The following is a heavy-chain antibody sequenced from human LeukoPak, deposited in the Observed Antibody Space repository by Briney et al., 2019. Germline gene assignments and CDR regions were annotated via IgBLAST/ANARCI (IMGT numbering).Heavy chain of an antibody. Sequence: GGSLRLSCAASGFTFSSYAMSWVRQAPGKGLEWVSAISGSGGSTYYADSVKGRFTISGDNSKNTLYLQMNSLRAEDTAVYYCAKEPLAYCGGDCYSDYWGQGTLVTVSS. CDR2: ISGSGGST. J-gene: IGHJ4*02. CDR1: GFTFSSYA. CDR3: AKEPLAYCGGDCYSDY. V-gene: IGHV3-23*01. D-gene: IGHD2-21*02.